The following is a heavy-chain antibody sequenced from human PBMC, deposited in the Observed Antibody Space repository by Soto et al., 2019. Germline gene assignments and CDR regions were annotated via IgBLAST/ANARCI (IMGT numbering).Heavy chain of an antibody. V-gene: IGHV1-46*03. D-gene: IGHD3-3*01. CDR1: GYTFTSYY. Sequence: ASVKVSCKASGYTFTSYYMHWVRQAPGQGLEWMGIINPSGGSTSYAQKFQGRVTMTRDTSTSTVYMELSSLRSEDTAVYYCARGGGGVYYDFWCGYSILDYWGQGTLVAVSS. CDR2: INPSGGST. CDR3: ARGGGGVYYDFWCGYSILDY. J-gene: IGHJ4*02.